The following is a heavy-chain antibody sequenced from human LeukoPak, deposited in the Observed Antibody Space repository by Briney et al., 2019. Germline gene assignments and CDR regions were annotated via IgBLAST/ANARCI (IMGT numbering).Heavy chain of an antibody. CDR3: SEGYFEPFDH. J-gene: IGHJ4*02. V-gene: IGHV4-59*02. CDR2: LSYTGKT. CDR1: VASVSSSH. Sequence: SETLSLTCVVSVASVSSSHWNWIRQLPSKGLEGMGCLSYTGKTDYNPSLTSRGTISLDSSKNQVSLTLRSVTAADTAVYYCSEGYFEPFDHWGKGTLVTVYS. D-gene: IGHD2/OR15-2a*01.